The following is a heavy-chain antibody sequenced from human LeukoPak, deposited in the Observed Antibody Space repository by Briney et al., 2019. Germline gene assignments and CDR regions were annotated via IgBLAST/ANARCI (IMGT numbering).Heavy chain of an antibody. V-gene: IGHV4-38-2*02. CDR3: ALLIAAAGRDY. CDR2: IYHSGST. Sequence: SETLSLTCTVSGYSISSGYYWGWIRQPPGKGLEWIGSIYHSGSTYYNPSLKSRVTISVDTSKNQFSLKLSSVTAADTAVYYCALLIAAAGRDYWGQGTLVTVSS. CDR1: GYSISSGYY. D-gene: IGHD6-13*01. J-gene: IGHJ4*02.